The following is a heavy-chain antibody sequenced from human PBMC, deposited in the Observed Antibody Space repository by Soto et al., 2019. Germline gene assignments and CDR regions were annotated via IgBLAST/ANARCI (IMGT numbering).Heavy chain of an antibody. J-gene: IGHJ6*03. CDR2: IDPSDSYT. Sequence: PGEFLKISCKGSGYSFTSYWISWVRQMPGKGLEWMGRIDPSDSYTNYSPSFQGHVTISADKSISTAYLQWSSLKASDTAMYYCASTHTVTSDYYYYMDVWGKGTTVTVSS. V-gene: IGHV5-10-1*01. D-gene: IGHD4-4*01. CDR1: GYSFTSYW. CDR3: ASTHTVTSDYYYYMDV.